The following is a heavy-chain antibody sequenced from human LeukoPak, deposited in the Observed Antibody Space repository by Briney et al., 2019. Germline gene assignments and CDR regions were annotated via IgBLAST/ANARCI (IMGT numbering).Heavy chain of an antibody. CDR1: GGTFSSYA. V-gene: IGHV1-69*01. Sequence: SVKVSCKASGGTFSSYAISWVRQAPGQGLEWMGGIIPIFGTANYAQKFQGRVTITADESTSTAYMELSSLRSEDTAVYYCAGGEHDYGDYGWFDPWGQGTLVTVSS. CDR3: AGGEHDYGDYGWFDP. J-gene: IGHJ5*02. CDR2: IIPIFGTA. D-gene: IGHD4-17*01.